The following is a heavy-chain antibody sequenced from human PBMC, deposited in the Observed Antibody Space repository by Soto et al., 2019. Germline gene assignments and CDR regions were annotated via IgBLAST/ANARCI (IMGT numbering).Heavy chain of an antibody. D-gene: IGHD3-22*01. CDR2: IYYSGST. CDR1: VASISSGGYY. CDR3: ARESKYDTSGYPPWFPP. V-gene: IGHV4-31*03. J-gene: IGHJ5*02. Sequence: QVQLQESGPGLVKRSQTLSLTCTVSVASISSGGYYWSWICQHPGERLEWIGYIYYSGSTSYNPSLKSRVTISVDTSKNQFSLKLSSVTAADTAMYYCARESKYDTSGYPPWFPPWGQGTLVTVSS.